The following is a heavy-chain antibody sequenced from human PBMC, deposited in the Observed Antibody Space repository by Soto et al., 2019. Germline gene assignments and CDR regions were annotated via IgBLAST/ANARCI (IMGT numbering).Heavy chain of an antibody. CDR2: IRGSGGGT. Sequence: EVQVLESGGGSVQPGGSLRLSCAASGFPFSMFAMNWVRQAPGKGLEWVSGIRGSGGGTYYDDSVKGRFTISRDDSRNMLYVEMNTLRGEDTAVYYCAKASGRVHYGMHVWGQGTTVTVSS. V-gene: IGHV3-23*01. J-gene: IGHJ6*02. CDR1: GFPFSMFA. CDR3: AKASGRVHYGMHV. D-gene: IGHD3-10*01.